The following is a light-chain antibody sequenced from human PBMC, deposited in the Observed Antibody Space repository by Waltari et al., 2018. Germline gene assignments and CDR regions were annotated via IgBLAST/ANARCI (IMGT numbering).Light chain of an antibody. V-gene: IGLV2-8*01. CDR2: EVS. CDR3: SSKGGSNNLV. J-gene: IGLJ3*02. Sequence: QSALTQPPSASGSPGQSVTISCTGTSSAVGSYTSVSWFQQPPGKAPKLIIYEVSKRPSGVPDRFSGSKSGNTASLTVSGLQAEDEADYYCSSKGGSNNLVFGGGTKLTVL. CDR1: SSAVGSYTS.